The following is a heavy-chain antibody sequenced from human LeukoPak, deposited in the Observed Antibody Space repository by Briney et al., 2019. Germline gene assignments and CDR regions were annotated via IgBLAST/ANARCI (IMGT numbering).Heavy chain of an antibody. CDR2: ISASGTTT. V-gene: IGHV3-48*03. Sequence: PGGSLRLSCAASGFTFSSYEMNWVRQAPGKGLEWLSYISASGTTTYQADSVKGRFTSSRDNAKKSLYLQMNSLRAEDTAVYYCARDHRSGNSCFFYYWGQGTLVTVSP. CDR1: GFTFSSYE. J-gene: IGHJ4*02. CDR3: ARDHRSGNSCFFYY. D-gene: IGHD2-2*01.